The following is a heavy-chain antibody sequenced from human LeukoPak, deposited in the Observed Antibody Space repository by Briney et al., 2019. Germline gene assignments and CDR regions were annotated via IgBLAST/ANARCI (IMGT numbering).Heavy chain of an antibody. CDR1: GFTFSSYA. Sequence: GGPLRLSCAASGFTFSSYAMSWVRQAPGKGLEWVSAISGSGGSTYYADSVKGRFTISRDNSKNTLYLQMNSLRAEDTAVYYCAKAYSSSSGPWFDPWGQGTLVTVSS. CDR3: AKAYSSSSGPWFDP. CDR2: ISGSGGST. D-gene: IGHD6-6*01. V-gene: IGHV3-23*01. J-gene: IGHJ5*02.